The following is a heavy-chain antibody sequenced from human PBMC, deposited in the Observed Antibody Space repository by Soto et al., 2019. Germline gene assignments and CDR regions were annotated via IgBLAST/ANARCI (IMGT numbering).Heavy chain of an antibody. V-gene: IGHV1-8*01. D-gene: IGHD6-13*01. J-gene: IGHJ4*02. CDR3: ARGQYSSSWYRKFHAGDYY. CDR2: MNPNSGNT. Sequence: ASVKVSCKASGYTFTSYDINWVRQATGQGLEWMGWMNPNSGNTGYAQKFQGRVTMTRNTSISTAYMELSSLRSEDTAVYYCARGQYSSSWYRKFHAGDYYWGQGTLVTVSS. CDR1: GYTFTSYD.